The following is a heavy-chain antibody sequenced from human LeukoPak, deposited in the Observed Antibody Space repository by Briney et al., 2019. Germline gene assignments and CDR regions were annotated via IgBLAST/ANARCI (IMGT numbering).Heavy chain of an antibody. J-gene: IGHJ4*02. Sequence: GESLKISCKGSGYSFTNYWIGWVRQMPGKGLEWMGIIYPGDSDTRYSPSFQGQVTISADKSISTAYLQWSSLKASDTAMYYCTRPHAGYSYGLDYWGQGTLVTVSS. D-gene: IGHD5-18*01. CDR1: GYSFTNYW. V-gene: IGHV5-51*01. CDR3: TRPHAGYSYGLDY. CDR2: IYPGDSDT.